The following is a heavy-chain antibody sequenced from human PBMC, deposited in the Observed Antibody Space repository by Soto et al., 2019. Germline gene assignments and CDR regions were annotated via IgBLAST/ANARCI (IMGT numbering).Heavy chain of an antibody. CDR2: IHPSGAT. J-gene: IGHJ5*02. V-gene: IGHV4-4*02. Sequence: SETLSLTCAVFGDSMNTNNWGSWVRQTPGKGLEWLGCIHPSGATSYNPALKSRVTMSVDTSKNQFSVKLRSVTAADTAVYYCAKEHNFDPWGPGTLVTVSS. CDR3: AKEHNFDP. CDR1: GDSMNTNNW.